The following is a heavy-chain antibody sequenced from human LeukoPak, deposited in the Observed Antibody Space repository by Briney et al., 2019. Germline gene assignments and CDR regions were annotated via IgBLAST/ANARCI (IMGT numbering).Heavy chain of an antibody. Sequence: GGSLRLSCAASGFSFSPYWMSWVRQGPGKGLDWVASINPDGSGTSYVDSVKGRFTISRDNAQNSLYLQMNSLSAEDTAVYYCERLFGGLTTFDYWGQGTLVTVSS. CDR1: GFSFSPYW. CDR3: ERLFGGLTTFDY. V-gene: IGHV3-7*01. J-gene: IGHJ4*02. CDR2: INPDGSGT. D-gene: IGHD3-10*01.